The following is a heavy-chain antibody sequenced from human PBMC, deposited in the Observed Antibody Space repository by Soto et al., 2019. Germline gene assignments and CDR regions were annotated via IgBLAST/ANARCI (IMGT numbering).Heavy chain of an antibody. Sequence: QLQLQESGPGLVKPSETLSLTCTVSGCSISSSSYYWGWIRQPPGKGLEWIGSIYYSGSTYYNPSLKSRVTISVDTSKNQFSLKLSSVTAADTAVYYCARPIVATSDYWGQGTLVTVSS. V-gene: IGHV4-39*01. D-gene: IGHD5-12*01. CDR3: ARPIVATSDY. CDR1: GCSISSSSYY. J-gene: IGHJ4*02. CDR2: IYYSGST.